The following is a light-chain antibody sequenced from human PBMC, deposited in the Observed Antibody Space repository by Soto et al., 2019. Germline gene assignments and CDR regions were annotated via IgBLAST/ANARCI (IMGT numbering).Light chain of an antibody. CDR3: QHYNSYSEA. CDR2: KAS. CDR1: QTISSW. Sequence: DIQMTQSPSTLSGSVGDRVTITCRASQTISSWLAWYQQKPGKAPKLLIYKASTLKSGVPSRFSGSGPGTEFTLTISSLQPDDFATYYCQHYNSYSEAFGQWTKVELK. V-gene: IGKV1-5*03. J-gene: IGKJ1*01.